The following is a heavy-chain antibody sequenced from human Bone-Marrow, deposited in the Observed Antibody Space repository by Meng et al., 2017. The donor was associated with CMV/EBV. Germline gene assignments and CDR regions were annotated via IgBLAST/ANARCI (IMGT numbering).Heavy chain of an antibody. Sequence: VQLVQSGAELKKPGASVKVPCTTSGFTFSHYYIHWVRQAPGQGLEWMGWVNSNNDATNYARKFQGRVSMTRDTSISTAHMELSRLMSDDTAVYYCVRSSGWSLFDYWGQGTLVTVSS. V-gene: IGHV1-2*02. CDR1: GFTFSHYY. CDR3: VRSSGWSLFDY. J-gene: IGHJ4*02. CDR2: VNSNNDAT. D-gene: IGHD6-19*01.